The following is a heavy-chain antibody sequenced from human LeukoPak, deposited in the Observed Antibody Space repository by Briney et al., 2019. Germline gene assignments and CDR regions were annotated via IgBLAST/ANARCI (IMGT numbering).Heavy chain of an antibody. Sequence: PGGSLRLSCVSSGFTFQSYVMHWVRQAPGKGLEWLATNGSGVSISYADSVKGRFTISRDNSNNTLYLQMNSLRVEDTAIYYCAKDLGWELPAEAYWGQGILVTVSS. CDR1: GFTFQSYV. V-gene: IGHV3-23*01. CDR2: TNGSGVSI. CDR3: AKDLGWELPAEAY. J-gene: IGHJ4*02. D-gene: IGHD1-26*01.